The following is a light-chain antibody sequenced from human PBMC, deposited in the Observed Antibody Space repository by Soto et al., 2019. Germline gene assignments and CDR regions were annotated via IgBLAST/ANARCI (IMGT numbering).Light chain of an antibody. CDR3: QQYNNWPPANLQTVYT. J-gene: IGKJ2*01. V-gene: IGKV3-15*01. Sequence: EIVMTQSPATLSVSPGERATLSCRASQSVSSNLAWYQQKPGQAPRLLIYGASTRATGIPARFSGSGSGTEFTLTISSLQSEDFAVYYCQQYNNWPPANLQTVYTFGQGTKLEIK. CDR1: QSVSSN. CDR2: GAS.